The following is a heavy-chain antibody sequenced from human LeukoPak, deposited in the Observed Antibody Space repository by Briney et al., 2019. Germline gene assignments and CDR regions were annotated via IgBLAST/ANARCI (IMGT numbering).Heavy chain of an antibody. CDR2: ITTYNGEK. V-gene: IGHV1-18*01. CDR3: ARDCSNGVCYPRDY. Sequence: GASVKVSCKTSGYTLSEYGISWVRRAPGQGLEWVGWITTYNGEKIYSQRFQGRVTMTTDTTSGTYYMELRNLRSDDTAIYYCARDCSNGVCYPRDYWGQGTQVVVST. CDR1: GYTLSEYG. J-gene: IGHJ4*02. D-gene: IGHD2-8*01.